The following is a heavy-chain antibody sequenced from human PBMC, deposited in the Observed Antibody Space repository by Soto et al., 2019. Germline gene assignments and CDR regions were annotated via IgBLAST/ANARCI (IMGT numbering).Heavy chain of an antibody. CDR1: GFTFSSYA. Sequence: GGSLRLSCAASGFTFSSYAMHWVRQAPGKGLEWVAVISYDGSNRYYADSVKGRFTISRDNSKNTLYLQINSLRAEDTAVYYCARGLYCSSTSCSKVYYYGVDVWGQGTTVTVSS. V-gene: IGHV3-30-3*01. J-gene: IGHJ6*02. D-gene: IGHD2-2*01. CDR2: ISYDGSNR. CDR3: ARGLYCSSTSCSKVYYYGVDV.